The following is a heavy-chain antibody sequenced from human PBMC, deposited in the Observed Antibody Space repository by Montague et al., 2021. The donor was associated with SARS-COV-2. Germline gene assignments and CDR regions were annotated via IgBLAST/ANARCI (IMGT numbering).Heavy chain of an antibody. CDR1: GFTFTSHP. CDR2: ISVSGEST. J-gene: IGHJ4*02. CDR3: ARDPQYSKSCLHTIFEN. Sequence: SLRLSCAASGFTFTSHPMIWVRQAPGKGLEWVSGISVSGESTYYADSVKGRFTVSRDNSKNTAHLQMNSLRAEDTAVYYCARDPQYSKSCLHTIFENWGQGTLVTVSS. D-gene: IGHD6-13*01. V-gene: IGHV3-23*01.